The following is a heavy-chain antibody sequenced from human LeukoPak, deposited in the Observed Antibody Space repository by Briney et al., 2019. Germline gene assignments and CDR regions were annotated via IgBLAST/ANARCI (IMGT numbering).Heavy chain of an antibody. CDR3: ARDNYDILTGYPYYDY. D-gene: IGHD3-9*01. CDR1: GFTFGDYA. Sequence: GGSLRLSCTASGFTFGDYAMSWVRQAPGKGLEWVSSISSSSSYIYYADSVKGRFTISRDNAKNSLYLQMNSLRAEDTAVYYCARDNYDILTGYPYYDYWGQGTLVTVSS. CDR2: ISSSSSYI. V-gene: IGHV3-21*01. J-gene: IGHJ4*02.